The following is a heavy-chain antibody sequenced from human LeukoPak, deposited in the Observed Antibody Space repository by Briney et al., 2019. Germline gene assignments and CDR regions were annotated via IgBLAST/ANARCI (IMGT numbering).Heavy chain of an antibody. J-gene: IGHJ5*02. Sequence: ASVKLSCKASGYTFTSYGISWVRQAPGQGLEWMGWISAYNGNTNYAQKLQGRVTMTTGTSTSTAYMELRSLRSDDTAVYYCASSRAPPSPFDPWGQGTLVTVSS. CDR3: ASSRAPPSPFDP. CDR2: ISAYNGNT. D-gene: IGHD6-6*01. V-gene: IGHV1-18*01. CDR1: GYTFTSYG.